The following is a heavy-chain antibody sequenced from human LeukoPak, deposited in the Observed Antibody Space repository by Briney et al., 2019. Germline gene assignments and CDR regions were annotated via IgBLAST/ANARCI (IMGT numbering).Heavy chain of an antibody. Sequence: GGSLRLSCAVSGFTFSSYAIHWVRQAPGKGLEWVAVISYDGSNKYYADSVKGRFTLSRDNSKNTLYLRMNSLRPEDTAVYYCARRYSNTWYYFDYCGQGTLVTVSS. CDR1: GFTFSSYA. CDR2: ISYDGSNK. D-gene: IGHD6-13*01. J-gene: IGHJ4*02. CDR3: ARRYSNTWYYFDY. V-gene: IGHV3-30-3*01.